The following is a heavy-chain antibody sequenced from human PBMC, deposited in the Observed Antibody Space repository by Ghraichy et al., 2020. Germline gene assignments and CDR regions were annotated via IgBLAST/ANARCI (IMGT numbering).Heavy chain of an antibody. CDR2: IYPGGST. Sequence: SETLSLTCAVYGGPFGGYYWNLVRQSPGKGLEWIGEIYPGGSTNYNPSLESRVTISVDASRTQFSLSLFSVTAADTAIYYCARGRYCGGGSCYPRPYYFDAWGQGTLVTVSS. V-gene: IGHV4-34*01. J-gene: IGHJ4*02. D-gene: IGHD2-15*01. CDR3: ARGRYCGGGSCYPRPYYFDA. CDR1: GGPFGGYY.